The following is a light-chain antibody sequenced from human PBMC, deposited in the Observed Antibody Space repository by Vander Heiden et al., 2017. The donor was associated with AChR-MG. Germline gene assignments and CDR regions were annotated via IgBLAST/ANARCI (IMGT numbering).Light chain of an antibody. CDR3: QQCSNWPPLT. V-gene: IGKV3-11*01. J-gene: IGKJ4*01. CDR1: QSVSTY. Sequence: EIVLTQSPATLSLSPGERATLPCRASQSVSTYLAWYQQRPGQAPRLLIYDAANRATAIPTRFSGSGSGTDFTLTISSREPEDFAVYYCQQCSNWPPLTFGGGTKVEMK. CDR2: DAA.